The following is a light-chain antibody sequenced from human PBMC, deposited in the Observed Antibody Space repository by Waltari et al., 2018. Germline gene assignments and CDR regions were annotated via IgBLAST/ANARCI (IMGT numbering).Light chain of an antibody. CDR1: DIGAKR. CDR2: DDT. V-gene: IGLV3-21*02. CDR3: QVWDSDGDYVV. J-gene: IGLJ2*01. Sequence: SYVLTQPPSVSVAPGQTARITGGGSDIGAKRVPWYQHKTGQAPLPVVYDDTDRPPGIPGRISGSNSGYTATLSITRVEAGDEADYYCQVWDSDGDYVVFGGGTKLIVL.